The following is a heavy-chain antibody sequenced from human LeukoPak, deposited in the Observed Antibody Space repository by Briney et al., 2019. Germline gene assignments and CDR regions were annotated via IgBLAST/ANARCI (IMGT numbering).Heavy chain of an antibody. Sequence: GGSLRLSCAASGFTFDDYGMSWVRQAPGKGLEWVSGINWNGGSTGYAGSVKGRFTISRDNAKNSLYLQMNSLRAEDTALYYCARVWGDIAAAGTRFDYWGQGTLVTVSS. D-gene: IGHD6-13*01. V-gene: IGHV3-20*04. CDR1: GFTFDDYG. J-gene: IGHJ4*02. CDR2: INWNGGST. CDR3: ARVWGDIAAAGTRFDY.